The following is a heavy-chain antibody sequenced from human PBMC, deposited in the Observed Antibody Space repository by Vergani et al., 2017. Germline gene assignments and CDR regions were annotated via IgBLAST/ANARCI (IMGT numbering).Heavy chain of an antibody. V-gene: IGHV4-34*01. CDR2: IDHTGRP. CDR1: GESFTSYH. J-gene: IGHJ6*03. D-gene: IGHD4-11*01. CDR3: ARVNTETNGHLYYYYYMDV. Sequence: QVQLQQWGGGLLKPSETLSLTCVVNGESFTSYHWTWIRQSPGEGLEWVGDIDHTGRPDYNPSLKSRLTMSVDKSRNQFSLTLNSVTATDTAIYFCARVNTETNGHLYYYYYMDVWGQGPRSPSP.